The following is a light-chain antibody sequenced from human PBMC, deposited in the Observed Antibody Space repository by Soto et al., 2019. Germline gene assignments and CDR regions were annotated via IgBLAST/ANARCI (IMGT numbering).Light chain of an antibody. J-gene: IGLJ2*01. CDR2: VNNDGNH. Sequence: QSVLTQSPSASASLGASVKLTCTLSSGHSSYAIAWHQQQPEKGPRYLMKVNNDGNHNKGDGIPDRFSGSSSGAERYLTISSLQLEDEADYYCQPWGTDFSVLFGGGTKLT. CDR1: SGHSSYA. V-gene: IGLV4-69*01. CDR3: QPWGTDFSVL.